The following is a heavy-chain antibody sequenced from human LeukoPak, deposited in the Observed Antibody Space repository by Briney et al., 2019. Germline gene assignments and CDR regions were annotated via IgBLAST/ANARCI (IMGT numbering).Heavy chain of an antibody. D-gene: IGHD2-2*01. J-gene: IGHJ5*02. CDR1: GFTFSSYG. V-gene: IGHV3-33*01. Sequence: GGSLRLSCAASGFTFSSYGMHWVRQAPGKGLEGVAVIWYDGSNKYYADSVKGRFTISRDNSKHTLYLQMNSLRAEDTAVYYCARGRGVVPADFNWFDPWGQGTLVTVSS. CDR3: ARGRGVVPADFNWFDP. CDR2: IWYDGSNK.